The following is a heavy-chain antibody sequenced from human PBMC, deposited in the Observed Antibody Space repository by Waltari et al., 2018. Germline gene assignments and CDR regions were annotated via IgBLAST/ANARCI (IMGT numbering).Heavy chain of an antibody. D-gene: IGHD1-26*01. CDR1: GFTFSSYS. J-gene: IGHJ3*02. V-gene: IGHV3-21*04. CDR3: AKGPTYSGSPGAFDI. Sequence: EVQLVESGGGLVKPGGSLRLSCAASGFTFSSYSMNWVRQAPGKGLEWVSSISSSSSYIYYADSVKGRFTISRDNSKNTLYLQMNSLRAEDTAVYYCAKGPTYSGSPGAFDIWGQGTMVTVSS. CDR2: ISSSSSYI.